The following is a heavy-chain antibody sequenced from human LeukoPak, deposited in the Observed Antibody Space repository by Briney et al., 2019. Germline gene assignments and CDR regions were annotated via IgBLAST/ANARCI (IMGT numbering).Heavy chain of an antibody. J-gene: IGHJ4*02. CDR2: IWSDGSNK. V-gene: IGHV3-33*06. Sequence: GRSLRLSCAASGFTFSNHGMHWVRQAPGKGLEWVAIIWSDGSNKYYADSVKSRFTTSRDNSRNTLYLQMNSLRAEDTALYYCAKDYRVGASQQDYWGQGTLVTVSS. CDR3: AKDYRVGASQQDY. CDR1: GFTFSNHG. D-gene: IGHD1-26*01.